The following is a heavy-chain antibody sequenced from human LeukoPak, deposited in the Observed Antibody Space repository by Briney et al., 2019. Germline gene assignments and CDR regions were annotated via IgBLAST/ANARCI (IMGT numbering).Heavy chain of an antibody. D-gene: IGHD2-2*01. J-gene: IGHJ6*02. CDR3: AKDGTVVVPAATLYYYYYGMDV. V-gene: IGHV3-30*18. CDR2: ISYDGSNK. Sequence: PGGSLRLSCAASGFTFSSYGMHWVRQAPGKGLEWVAVISYDGSNKCYADSVKGRFTISRDNSKNTLYLQMNSLRAEDTAVYYCAKDGTVVVPAATLYYYYYGMDVWGQGTTVTVSS. CDR1: GFTFSSYG.